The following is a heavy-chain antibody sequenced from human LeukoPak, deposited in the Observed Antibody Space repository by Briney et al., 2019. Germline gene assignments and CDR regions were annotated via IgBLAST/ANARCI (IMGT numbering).Heavy chain of an antibody. J-gene: IGHJ4*02. CDR1: GFTFSICG. CDR2: IRYDGSQK. Sequence: GGSLRLSCAASGFTFSICGMNWVRQAPGKGLEWVAFIRYDGSQKFHADSVKDRFTISRDNSKNTLFLQMNSLRPEDTAVYYCAKDRGDCYDYWGQGALVTVSS. D-gene: IGHD2-21*01. CDR3: AKDRGDCYDY. V-gene: IGHV3-30*02.